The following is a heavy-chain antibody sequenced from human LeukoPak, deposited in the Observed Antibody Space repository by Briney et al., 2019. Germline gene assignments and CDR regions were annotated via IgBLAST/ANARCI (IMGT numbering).Heavy chain of an antibody. D-gene: IGHD6-19*01. CDR1: GGSISSYY. Sequence: NPSETLSLTCTVSGGSISSYYWTWIRQPPGKGLEWIGYIYFSGSTNYNPSLKNRVTFSVDTSKNQFSLNLSSVTAADTAVYYCARGYTSGWSPALDIWGQGTMVTVSS. J-gene: IGHJ3*02. V-gene: IGHV4-59*01. CDR2: IYFSGST. CDR3: ARGYTSGWSPALDI.